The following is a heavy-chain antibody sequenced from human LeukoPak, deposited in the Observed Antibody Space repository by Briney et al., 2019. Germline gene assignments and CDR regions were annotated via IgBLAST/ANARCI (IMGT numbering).Heavy chain of an antibody. J-gene: IGHJ5*02. D-gene: IGHD3-9*01. CDR1: GGSIGSYY. CDR2: IHYSGST. Sequence: SETPSLTCTVSGGSIGSYYWSWIRQPPGKGLEWIGYIHYSGSTGYNPSLKSRVTISVDTSQNQFSLNLNSVIAADTAVYYCARSILTGLDYFDPWGQGTLVTVSS. V-gene: IGHV4-59*01. CDR3: ARSILTGLDYFDP.